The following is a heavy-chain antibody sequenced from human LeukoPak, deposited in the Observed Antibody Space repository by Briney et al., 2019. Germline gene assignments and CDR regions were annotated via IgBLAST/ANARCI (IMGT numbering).Heavy chain of an antibody. V-gene: IGHV1-18*01. CDR3: AKVAGDRMDY. J-gene: IGHJ4*02. CDR1: GYTFATYG. D-gene: IGHD6-13*01. Sequence: GASVKVSCKASGYTFATYGFCWVRQAPGHGLEWMGWISANTGKTDYARKFQGRVTMTTDTSTSTAYMELRSLRPDDTAVYYCAKVAGDRMDYWGQGTPLTVSS. CDR2: ISANTGKT.